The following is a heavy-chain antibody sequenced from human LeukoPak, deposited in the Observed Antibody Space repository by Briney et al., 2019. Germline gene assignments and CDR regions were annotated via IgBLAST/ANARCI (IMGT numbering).Heavy chain of an antibody. CDR2: ISWNSGSI. D-gene: IGHD6-19*01. CDR1: GFTFDDYA. Sequence: PGRSLRLSCAASGFTFDDYAMHWVRQAPGKGLEWVSGISWNSGSIGYADSVKGRFTISRDNAKNSLYLQMNSLRAEDTAVYYCARGGSGWPYYFDYWGQGTLVTVSS. V-gene: IGHV3-9*01. CDR3: ARGGSGWPYYFDY. J-gene: IGHJ4*02.